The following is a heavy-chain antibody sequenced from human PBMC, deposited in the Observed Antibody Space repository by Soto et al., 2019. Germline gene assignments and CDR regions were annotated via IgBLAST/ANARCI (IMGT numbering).Heavy chain of an antibody. CDR1: GFSASNNY. V-gene: IGHV3-66*04. CDR2: IYSGGNT. CDR3: AGHSELDL. D-gene: IGHD1-26*01. Sequence: GSLRLSCAASGFSASNNYMAWVRQAPGKGLEWISLIYSGGNTKYAASVQGRFTISRDNSKNTLYLQMNDLRAEDTGVYYCAGHSELDLWGQGTLVTVPQ. J-gene: IGHJ5*02.